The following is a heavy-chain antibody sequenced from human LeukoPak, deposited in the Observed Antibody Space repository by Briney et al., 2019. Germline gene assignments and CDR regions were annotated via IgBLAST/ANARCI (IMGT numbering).Heavy chain of an antibody. CDR2: ISGSGGSI. V-gene: IGHV3-23*01. J-gene: IGHJ5*02. Sequence: GGSLRLSCAASGFTFSSYAMSWVRQAPGKGLEWVSAISGSGGSIYYADSVKGRFTISRDNSKNTLYLQMNSLRAEDTAVYYRAKYPGIAAAGTGRWFDPWGQGTLVTVSS. CDR1: GFTFSSYA. D-gene: IGHD6-13*01. CDR3: AKYPGIAAAGTGRWFDP.